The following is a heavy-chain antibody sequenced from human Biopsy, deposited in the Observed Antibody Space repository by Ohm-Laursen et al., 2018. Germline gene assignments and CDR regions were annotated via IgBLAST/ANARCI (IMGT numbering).Heavy chain of an antibody. Sequence: SETLSLTCTVSGGSFTGHYWSWIRQPPGKGLEWIGHISYTGYTSYNASLKSRVTISVDTSRNHFSLRLSSLTAADTAVYYCARGSNDFGGLYFPRWGQGTLLNVSS. D-gene: IGHD4-23*01. CDR1: GGSFTGHY. J-gene: IGHJ4*02. CDR3: ARGSNDFGGLYFPR. V-gene: IGHV4-59*11. CDR2: ISYTGYT.